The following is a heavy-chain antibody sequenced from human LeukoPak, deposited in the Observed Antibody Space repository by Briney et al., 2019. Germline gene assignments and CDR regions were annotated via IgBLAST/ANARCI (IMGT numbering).Heavy chain of an antibody. D-gene: IGHD3-3*01. J-gene: IGHJ6*02. CDR3: TRGGITIFGVVIISRGFYGMDV. CDR1: GFTFGDYA. Sequence: SLRLSCTASGFTFGDYAMSWVRQAPGKGLEWVGFIRSKAYGGTTEYAASVKGRFTISRDDSKSIAYLQMNSLKTEDTAVYYCTRGGITIFGVVIISRGFYGMDVWGQGTTVTVSS. V-gene: IGHV3-49*04. CDR2: IRSKAYGGTT.